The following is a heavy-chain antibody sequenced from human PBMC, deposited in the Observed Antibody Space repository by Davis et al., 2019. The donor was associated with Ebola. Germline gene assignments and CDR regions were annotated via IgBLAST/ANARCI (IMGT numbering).Heavy chain of an antibody. CDR1: GGSISSGGYY. D-gene: IGHD4-17*01. CDR2: IYYSGST. J-gene: IGHJ6*02. V-gene: IGHV4-31*03. CDR3: ARDKAVTSLNYYYYGMDV. Sequence: PSETLSLTCTVSGGSISSGGYYWSWIRQHPGKGLEWIGYIYYSGSTYYNPSLKSRVTISVDTSKNQFSLKLSSVTAADTAVYYCARDKAVTSLNYYYYGMDVWGQGTTVTVSS.